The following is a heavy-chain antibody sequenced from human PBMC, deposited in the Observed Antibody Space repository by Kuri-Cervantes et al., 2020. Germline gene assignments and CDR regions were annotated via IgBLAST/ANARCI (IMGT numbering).Heavy chain of an antibody. CDR3: ARARFHYYDSSGYYSPFDY. V-gene: IGHV1-69*05. D-gene: IGHD3-22*01. CDR2: IIPIFGTA. Sequence: SVKVSCKASGGTFSSYAISWVRQAPGQGLEWMGGIIPIFGTANYAQKFQGRVTITTDESTSTAYMELRSLRSDDTAVYYCARARFHYYDSSGYYSPFDYWGQGTLVTVSS. J-gene: IGHJ4*02. CDR1: GGTFSSYA.